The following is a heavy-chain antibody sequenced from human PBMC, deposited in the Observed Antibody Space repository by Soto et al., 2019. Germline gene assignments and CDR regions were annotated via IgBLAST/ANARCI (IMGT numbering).Heavy chain of an antibody. CDR3: ARQQYTVVTAFDV. V-gene: IGHV4-59*07. CDR1: GGSITPYY. J-gene: IGHJ3*01. Sequence: QVQLKESGPGLVKPADTLSLKCTVSGGSITPYYWSWLRQTPGGGLEWIGYVSYNGNTNYNPSLKSRVSISADTSKNEFSLKLTSLTAADAAIYFCARQQYTVVTAFDVWGQGTMVAVSS. D-gene: IGHD2-15*01. CDR2: VSYNGNT.